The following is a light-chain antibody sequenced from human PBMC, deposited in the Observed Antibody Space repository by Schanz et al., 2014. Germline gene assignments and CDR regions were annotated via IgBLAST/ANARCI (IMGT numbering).Light chain of an antibody. V-gene: IGLV2-23*02. CDR3: CSYSHTRTFVL. CDR1: SSDIGSYNL. Sequence: QSALTQPASVSGSPGQSITISCTGTSSDIGSYNLVSWYQQHPDKAPKLMIYEVNKRPSGVSNRFSGSKSGNTASLTISGLQAEDEATYYCCSYSHTRTFVLFGGGTKLTVL. CDR2: EVN. J-gene: IGLJ2*01.